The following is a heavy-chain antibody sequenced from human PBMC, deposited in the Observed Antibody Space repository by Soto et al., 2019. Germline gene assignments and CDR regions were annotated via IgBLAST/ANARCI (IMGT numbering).Heavy chain of an antibody. Sequence: GGSLRLSCAGSGFTFSNYAMSWVRQAPGKGLEWVSAISSAVNTYYADSVKGRFTISRDNSKNTLSLQMNSLRAEDTAVYYCAKQVRDGTSSPYYFDYWGQGTLVTVS. D-gene: IGHD6-6*01. CDR1: GFTFSNYA. V-gene: IGHV3-23*01. CDR3: AKQVRDGTSSPYYFDY. CDR2: ISSAVNT. J-gene: IGHJ4*02.